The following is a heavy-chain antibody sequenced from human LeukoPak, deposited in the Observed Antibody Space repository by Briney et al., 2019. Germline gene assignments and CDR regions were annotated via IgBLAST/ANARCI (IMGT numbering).Heavy chain of an antibody. CDR1: GGSISSSSYY. Sequence: PPETLSLTCTVSGGSISSSSYYWGWIRQPPGKGLEWIGSIYYSGSTYYNPSLKSRVTISVDTSKNQFSLKLSSVTAADTAVYYCARIVWRGGRGYYYYGMDVWGQGTTVTVSS. J-gene: IGHJ6*02. CDR3: ARIVWRGGRGYYYYGMDV. V-gene: IGHV4-39*01. D-gene: IGHD3-16*02. CDR2: IYYSGST.